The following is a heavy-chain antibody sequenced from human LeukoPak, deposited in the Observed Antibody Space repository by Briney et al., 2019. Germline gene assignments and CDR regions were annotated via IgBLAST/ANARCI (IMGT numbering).Heavy chain of an antibody. CDR3: ARDNSVGETAWWFDP. V-gene: IGHV1-2*02. J-gene: IGHJ5*02. Sequence: ASVKVSCKASGYTFTDHYMHWVRQAPGQGLEWMGWINPNSGGRNYAQKFQGRVTMTRDTSISTAYMELSRLRSDDTAVYYCARDNSVGETAWWFDPWGQGTLVTVSS. CDR2: INPNSGGR. CDR1: GYTFTDHY. D-gene: IGHD1-26*01.